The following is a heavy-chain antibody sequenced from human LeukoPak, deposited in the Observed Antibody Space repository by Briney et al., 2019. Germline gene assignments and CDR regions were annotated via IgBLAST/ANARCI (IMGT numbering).Heavy chain of an antibody. J-gene: IGHJ6*03. V-gene: IGHV4-61*02. Sequence: SQTLSLTCTVSGGSISSGSYYWSWIRQPAGKGLEWIGRIYTSGSTNYNPSLKSRVTISVDTSKNQFSLKLSFVTAADTAVYYCARDLTVVVPAALLEYYYYYMDVWGKGTTVTVSS. D-gene: IGHD2-2*01. CDR3: ARDLTVVVPAALLEYYYYYMDV. CDR2: IYTSGST. CDR1: GGSISSGSYY.